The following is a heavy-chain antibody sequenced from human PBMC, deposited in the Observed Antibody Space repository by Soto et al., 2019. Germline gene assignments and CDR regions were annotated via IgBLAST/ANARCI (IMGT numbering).Heavy chain of an antibody. CDR1: GFTFSTSW. J-gene: IGHJ5*02. CDR2: IESDGRGT. CDR3: ARDSMKGRFDP. V-gene: IGHV3-74*01. Sequence: GGSLRLSCAASGFTFSTSWMHWVRQAPGKGLAWVSRIESDGRGTTYADSVKGRFTISRDNAKNTLYLQMNNLRAEDTAVYYCARDSMKGRFDPWGQGTLVTVSS. D-gene: IGHD2-8*01.